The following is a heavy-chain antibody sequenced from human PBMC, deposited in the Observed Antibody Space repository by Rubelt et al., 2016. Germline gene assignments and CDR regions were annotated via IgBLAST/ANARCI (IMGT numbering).Heavy chain of an antibody. CDR1: GFTFSSYS. CDR2: ISGGDGST. D-gene: IGHD1-1*01. Sequence: EVHLVESGGGLVKPGGSLRLSCAASGFTFSSYSMNWVRQAPGKGLEWVSTISGGDGSTYYADSVQGRFTISKDNSRNTLYLQMSGLRAEDTGIYYCARRYWNQGRSCDYWGQGTLVTVSS. V-gene: IGHV3-23*04. J-gene: IGHJ4*02. CDR3: ARRYWNQGRSCDY.